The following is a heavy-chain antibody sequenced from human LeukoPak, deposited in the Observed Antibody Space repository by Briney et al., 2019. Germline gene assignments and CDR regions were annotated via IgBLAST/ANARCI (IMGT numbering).Heavy chain of an antibody. CDR1: GYTFTSYG. V-gene: IGHV1-18*01. D-gene: IGHD4-17*01. Sequence: ASVKVSCKASGYTFTSYGISWVRQAPGQGLEWMGWISAYNGNTNYAQKFQGRVTMTRDMSTSTVYMELSSLRSEDTAVYYCARGPTVTTDYYYYMDVWGKGTTVTVSS. CDR2: ISAYNGNT. J-gene: IGHJ6*03. CDR3: ARGPTVTTDYYYYMDV.